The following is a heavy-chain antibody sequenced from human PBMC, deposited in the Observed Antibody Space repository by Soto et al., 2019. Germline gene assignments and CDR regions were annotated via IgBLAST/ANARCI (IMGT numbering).Heavy chain of an antibody. Sequence: GGSLRLSCAASGFTLSRHTMNWVRQAPGKGLEWVSFIGSRTSDIYYADSVKGRFTISRGNAKNSLYLDLTRLRAEDTAVYYCARDETYYYGSGPVGGQGTLVTVSS. V-gene: IGHV3-21*01. CDR1: GFTLSRHT. J-gene: IGHJ4*02. CDR2: IGSRTSDI. D-gene: IGHD3-10*01. CDR3: ARDETYYYGSGPV.